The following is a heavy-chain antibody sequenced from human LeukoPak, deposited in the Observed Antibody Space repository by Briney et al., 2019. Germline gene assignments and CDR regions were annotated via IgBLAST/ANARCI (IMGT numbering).Heavy chain of an antibody. J-gene: IGHJ3*01. CDR3: AAAVYAFDF. Sequence: GSLRLSCAASGFTFSGNAMSWVRQAPGKGPEWVSSISGSGGSTYYSDSVKGRFTISRDNSKNTLYLQMNSLRAEDTAVYYCAAAVYAFDFWGQGTMVTVSS. CDR2: ISGSGGST. CDR1: GFTFSGNA. V-gene: IGHV3-23*01. D-gene: IGHD2-8*01.